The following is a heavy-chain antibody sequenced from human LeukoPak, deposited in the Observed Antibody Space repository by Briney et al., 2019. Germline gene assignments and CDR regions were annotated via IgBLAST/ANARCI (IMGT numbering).Heavy chain of an antibody. CDR2: ISSSGSTI. J-gene: IGHJ4*02. CDR1: GFTFSSYG. CDR3: ARDSLYSSSWYGGYYFDY. V-gene: IGHV3-48*04. D-gene: IGHD6-13*01. Sequence: GGSLRLPCAASGFTFSSYGMSWVRQAPGKGLEWVSYISSSGSTIYYADSVKGRFTISRDNAKNSLYLQMNSLRAEDTAVYYCARDSLYSSSWYGGYYFDYWGQGTLVTVSS.